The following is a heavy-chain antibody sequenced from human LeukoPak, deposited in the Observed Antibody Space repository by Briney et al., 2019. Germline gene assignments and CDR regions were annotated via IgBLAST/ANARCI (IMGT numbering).Heavy chain of an antibody. CDR3: IRVSIVGATSSRGVRVVS. D-gene: IGHD1-26*01. J-gene: IGHJ5*02. CDR2: IRSKANNYAT. V-gene: IGHV3-73*01. Sequence: GGSLRLSCVASGFTFSDSAMHWVRQASGKGLEWVGRIRSKANNYATAYGASVKGRFTISRDDSKNTAYLQMNSLKTEDTAVYYCIRVSIVGATSSRGVRVVSWGRGTLVTVSS. CDR1: GFTFSDSA.